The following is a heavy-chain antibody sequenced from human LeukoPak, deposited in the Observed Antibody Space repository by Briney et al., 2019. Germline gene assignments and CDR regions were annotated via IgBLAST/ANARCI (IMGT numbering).Heavy chain of an antibody. CDR3: ARTISGGSCDFDY. D-gene: IGHD2-15*01. CDR2: IYYSGST. V-gene: IGHV4-59*01. Sequence: PSETLSLTCTVSGGSISSYYWSWIRQPPGKGLEGIGYIYYSGSTNYNPSLTSRVTISVDTSKNQFSLKLSSVTAADTAVYYCARTISGGSCDFDYWGQGTLATVSS. CDR1: GGSISSYY. J-gene: IGHJ4*02.